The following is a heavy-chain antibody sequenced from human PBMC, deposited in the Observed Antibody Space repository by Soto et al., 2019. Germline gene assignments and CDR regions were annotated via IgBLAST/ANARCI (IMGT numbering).Heavy chain of an antibody. J-gene: IGHJ3*02. CDR3: AGDTGGATAFDI. CDR2: ITPFNGNT. Sequence: ASVKVSCKASGYTFTYRYLHWVRQAPRQALEWMGWITPFNGNTNYAQKFQDRVTITRDRSMSTAYMELSSLRSEDTAMYYCAGDTGGATAFDIWGQGTMVTVSS. CDR1: GYTFTYRY. V-gene: IGHV1-45*03. D-gene: IGHD1-26*01.